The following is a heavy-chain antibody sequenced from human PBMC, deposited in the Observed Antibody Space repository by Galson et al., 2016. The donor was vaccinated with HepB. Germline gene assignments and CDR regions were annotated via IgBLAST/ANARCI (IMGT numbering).Heavy chain of an antibody. CDR1: GFTFGSYA. D-gene: IGHD3-3*02. Sequence: SLRLSCAASGFTFGSYALGWVRPAPGKGLQWVSGITGSGGSTYYADSVKGRFTISRDNSKKTLYLQMHSLRADDTAVYFCAMVPVLATFDVWGQGTMVAVSS. CDR2: ITGSGGST. V-gene: IGHV3-23*01. CDR3: AMVPVLATFDV. J-gene: IGHJ3*01.